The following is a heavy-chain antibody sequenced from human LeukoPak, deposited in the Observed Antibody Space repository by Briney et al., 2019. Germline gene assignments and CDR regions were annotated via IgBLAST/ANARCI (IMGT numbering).Heavy chain of an antibody. V-gene: IGHV4-34*01. CDR3: ARGRLMAPRNYNWFDP. Sequence: SETLSLTCAVYGGSFSAYYWSWIRQPPGKGLEWIGEINHSGSTKYNPSLKSRLTISVDTSKNQFSLNLSSVTAADTAVYYCARGRLMAPRNYNWFDPRGQGTLVTVPS. D-gene: IGHD1-14*01. J-gene: IGHJ5*02. CDR2: INHSGST. CDR1: GGSFSAYY.